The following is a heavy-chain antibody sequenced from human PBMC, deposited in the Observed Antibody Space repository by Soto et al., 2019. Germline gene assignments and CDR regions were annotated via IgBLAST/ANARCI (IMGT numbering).Heavy chain of an antibody. J-gene: IGHJ5*02. Sequence: QVQLQESGPGLVKPSETLSLTCTVSGGSLSSNYWTWIRQSPGKGLEWIGYVYFSGNTNYNPSLKSRVTISIDTSKNQFSLRLASVTAADTAFYYCGSVRPSGYVLSWGQGTLVTVSS. CDR2: VYFSGNT. V-gene: IGHV4-59*01. CDR3: GSVRPSGYVLS. CDR1: GGSLSSNY. D-gene: IGHD6-25*01.